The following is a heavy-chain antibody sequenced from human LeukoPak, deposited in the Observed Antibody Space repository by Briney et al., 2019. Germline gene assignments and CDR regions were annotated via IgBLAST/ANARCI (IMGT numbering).Heavy chain of an antibody. D-gene: IGHD3-16*01. V-gene: IGHV3-30*03. J-gene: IGHJ5*02. Sequence: GGSLRLSCAASGFGFGDYWMSWVRQAPGKGLEWVAVISYDGSKKYHADSVKGRFTISRDNAKKSLYLQMNSLRAEDTAVYYCARDPLGDNWFDPWGQGTLVTVSS. CDR1: GFGFGDYW. CDR2: ISYDGSKK. CDR3: ARDPLGDNWFDP.